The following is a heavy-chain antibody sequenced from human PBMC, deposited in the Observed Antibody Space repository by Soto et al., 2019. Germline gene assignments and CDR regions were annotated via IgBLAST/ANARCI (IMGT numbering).Heavy chain of an antibody. Sequence: QGKLVQSGPEVKKPGASVKVSCTASGYSFSGYDITWVRQAPGQGLEWLGWVSNSIRSTMSAEKLQGRLTMTTDTSTTTVYMELRGLTSDDTAVYYCARDSGAALYGEDALDIWGQGTMVSVSS. CDR2: VSNSIRST. CDR1: GYSFSGYD. CDR3: ARDSGAALYGEDALDI. J-gene: IGHJ3*02. V-gene: IGHV1-18*04. D-gene: IGHD3-10*01.